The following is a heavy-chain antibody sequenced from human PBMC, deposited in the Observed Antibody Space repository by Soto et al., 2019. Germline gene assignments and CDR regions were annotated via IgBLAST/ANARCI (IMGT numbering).Heavy chain of an antibody. D-gene: IGHD6-13*01. Sequence: ASVKGYCKASGYTLTSYGVSWVRQAPGQGLEWMGWISAYNGNTNYAQKLQGRVTMTTDTSTSTAYMELRSLRSDDTAVYYCARDSLIAAAKYYYYGMDVWGQGTTVTVSS. CDR3: ARDSLIAAAKYYYYGMDV. CDR2: ISAYNGNT. CDR1: GYTLTSYG. J-gene: IGHJ6*02. V-gene: IGHV1-18*01.